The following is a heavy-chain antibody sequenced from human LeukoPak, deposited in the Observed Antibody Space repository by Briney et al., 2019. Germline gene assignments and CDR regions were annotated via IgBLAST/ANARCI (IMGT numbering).Heavy chain of an antibody. CDR1: GFTFSSYS. J-gene: IGHJ6*03. CDR3: ARDLTGTLSMDV. D-gene: IGHD1-20*01. CDR2: ISRSSSHI. V-gene: IGHV3-21*01. Sequence: GGSLRLSCAASGFTFSSYSMNWDRQAPGKGLEWVSSISRSSSHIYFADSVKGRFTISRDNAKNSLHLQMNSLRAEDTAVYYCARDLTGTLSMDVWGKGTTVTVSS.